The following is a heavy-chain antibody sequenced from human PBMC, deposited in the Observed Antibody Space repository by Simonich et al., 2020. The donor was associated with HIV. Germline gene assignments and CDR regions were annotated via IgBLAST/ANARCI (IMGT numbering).Heavy chain of an antibody. D-gene: IGHD3-16*01. CDR3: ASGGSISSVWADDY. Sequence: QVQLVESGGGVVQPGRSLRLSCAASGFTFSSYAMHWVSQAPGKGLEWVAVISYDGSNKYYADTVKGRFTNSRDNSKNTLYLQMNSLRAEDTAVYYCASGGSISSVWADDYWGQGTLVTVSS. CDR2: ISYDGSNK. CDR1: GFTFSSYA. J-gene: IGHJ4*02. V-gene: IGHV3-30*07.